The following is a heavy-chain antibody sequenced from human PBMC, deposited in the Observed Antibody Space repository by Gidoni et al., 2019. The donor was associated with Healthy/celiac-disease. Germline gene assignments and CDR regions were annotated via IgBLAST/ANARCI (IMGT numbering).Heavy chain of an antibody. J-gene: IGHJ6*02. Sequence: EVQLLESGGGLVQPGGSLRLSCAASGFPFSSYAMSWVRQAPGKGLEWVSAISGSGGSTYYADSVKGRFTISRDNSKNTLYLQMNSLRAEDTAVYYCAKADSSGWSPYYYGMDVWGQGTTVTVSS. CDR3: AKADSSGWSPYYYGMDV. D-gene: IGHD6-19*01. CDR1: GFPFSSYA. CDR2: ISGSGGST. V-gene: IGHV3-23*01.